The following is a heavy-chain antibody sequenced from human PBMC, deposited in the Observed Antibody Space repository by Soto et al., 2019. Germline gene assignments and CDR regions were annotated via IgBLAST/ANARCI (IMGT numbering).Heavy chain of an antibody. CDR3: ARGRNVVVVAATPFDY. D-gene: IGHD2-15*01. CDR1: GGSFSGYY. CDR2: INHSGST. Sequence: QVQLQQWGVGLLKPSETLSLTCAVYGGSFSGYYWSWIRQPPGKGLEWIGEINHSGSTNYNPSLKSRVTISVDTSKNQFSLKLSSVTAADTAVYYCARGRNVVVVAATPFDYWGQGTLVTVSS. J-gene: IGHJ4*02. V-gene: IGHV4-34*01.